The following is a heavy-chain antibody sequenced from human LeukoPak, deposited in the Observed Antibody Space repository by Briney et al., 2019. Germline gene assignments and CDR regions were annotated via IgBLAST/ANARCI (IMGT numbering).Heavy chain of an antibody. CDR1: GGSFSGYY. J-gene: IGHJ4*02. CDR3: ARGAPRSSTSCYPV. D-gene: IGHD2-2*01. CDR2: INHSGST. V-gene: IGHV4-34*01. Sequence: PSETLSLTCAVYGGSFSGYYWSWIRQPPGKGLEWIGEINHSGSTNYNPSLKSRVTISVDTSKNQFSLKLSSVTAADTAVYYCARGAPRSSTSCYPVWGQGTLVTVSS.